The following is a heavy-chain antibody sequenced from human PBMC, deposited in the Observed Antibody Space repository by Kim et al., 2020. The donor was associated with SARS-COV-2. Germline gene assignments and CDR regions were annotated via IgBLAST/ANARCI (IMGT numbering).Heavy chain of an antibody. CDR3: ATRSRNPGYYGSSPYYYFDY. V-gene: IGHV4-59*11. D-gene: IGHD2-2*01. J-gene: IGHJ4*02. Sequence: SETLSLTCTVSGASISSHYWSWIRQPPGKGLEWIGYMSYSGNTNYNPSLKSRVTISVDTSKNQFSLNVSSVTAADTAVYYCATRSRNPGYYGSSPYYYFDYWGQGTLVTVSS. CDR1: GASISSHY. CDR2: MSYSGNT.